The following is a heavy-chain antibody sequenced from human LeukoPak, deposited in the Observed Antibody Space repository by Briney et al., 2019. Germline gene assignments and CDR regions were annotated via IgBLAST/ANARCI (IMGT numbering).Heavy chain of an antibody. Sequence: PGGSLRLSCAASGFTFSSYTMSWVRQAPGKGLEWVPTITTSDGNTYYADSVKGRFTVSRDNSKNTLYLQMNSLRAEDTAVYYCARDSGGFDYWGQGTLVTVSS. CDR2: ITTSDGNT. D-gene: IGHD3-10*01. CDR3: ARDSGGFDY. CDR1: GFTFSSYT. J-gene: IGHJ4*02. V-gene: IGHV3-23*01.